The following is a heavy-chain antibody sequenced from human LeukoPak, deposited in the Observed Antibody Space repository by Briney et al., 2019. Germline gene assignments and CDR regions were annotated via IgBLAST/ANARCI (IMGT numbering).Heavy chain of an antibody. D-gene: IGHD6-13*01. Sequence: ASVKVSCKASGYTFTSYYMHWVRQAPGQGLEWMGIINPSGGSTSYAQKFQDRVTMTRDTSTSTVYMELSSLRSEDTAVYYCARDRGIAAVPNDAFDIWGQGTMVTVSS. J-gene: IGHJ3*02. V-gene: IGHV1-46*01. CDR2: INPSGGST. CDR3: ARDRGIAAVPNDAFDI. CDR1: GYTFTSYY.